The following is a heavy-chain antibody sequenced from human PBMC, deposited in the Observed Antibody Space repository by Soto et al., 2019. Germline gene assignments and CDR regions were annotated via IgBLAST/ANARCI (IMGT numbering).Heavy chain of an antibody. D-gene: IGHD3-3*01. CDR3: AKERFEEVGTFFEV. CDR1: GFTLSNYA. V-gene: IGHV3-23*01. J-gene: IGHJ4*01. Sequence: PXGSLRFSWEAAGFTLSNYAMSWVRQAPGKGLDWVSGISVSGGDTYYADSVKGRLTISRDNAKNTLFLQMKSLRAEDAASYYCAKERFEEVGTFFEVWGQGILVTVSS. CDR2: ISVSGGDT.